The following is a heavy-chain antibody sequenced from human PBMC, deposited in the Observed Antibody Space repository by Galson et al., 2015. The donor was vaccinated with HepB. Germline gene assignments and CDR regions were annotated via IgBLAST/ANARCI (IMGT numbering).Heavy chain of an antibody. CDR1: GFTFSSYS. CDR3: ARDGDNWNDGLSAFDS. CDR2: ISSSSYI. V-gene: IGHV3-21*01. Sequence: SLRLSCAASGFTFSSYSMNWVRQAPGKGLEWVSSISSSSYIYYADSVKGRFTISRDNAKNSLFLQMNSLRAEDTAVYYCARDGDNWNDGLSAFDSWGQGTMVTVSS. D-gene: IGHD1-20*01. J-gene: IGHJ3*02.